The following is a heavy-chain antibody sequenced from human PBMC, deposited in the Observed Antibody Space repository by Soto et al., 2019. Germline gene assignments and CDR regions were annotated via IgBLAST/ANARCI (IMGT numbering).Heavy chain of an antibody. J-gene: IGHJ6*03. CDR3: AKAYYDFWSGQIHYYMDV. V-gene: IGHV3-9*01. CDR1: GFTFDDYA. CDR2: ISWNSGSI. D-gene: IGHD3-3*01. Sequence: GGSLRLSCAASGFTFDDYAMHWVRQAPGKGLEWVSGISWNSGSIGYADSVKGRFTISRDNAKNSLYLQMNSLRAEDTALYYCAKAYYDFWSGQIHYYMDVWGKGTTVTVSS.